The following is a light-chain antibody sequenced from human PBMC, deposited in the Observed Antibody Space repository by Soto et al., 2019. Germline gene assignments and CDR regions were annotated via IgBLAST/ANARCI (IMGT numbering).Light chain of an antibody. J-gene: IGLJ1*01. CDR2: NNN. V-gene: IGLV1-47*02. CDR1: SSSIGNNY. CDR3: ASWDDSLSGYV. Sequence: QSVLTQPPSASGTPGQRVTISCSGSSSSIGNNYVYWYQQLPRAAPKLLIYNNNQRPSGVPDRFSGSKSGTSASLAISGLRSEDEADYYCASWDDSLSGYVFGTGTQLTVL.